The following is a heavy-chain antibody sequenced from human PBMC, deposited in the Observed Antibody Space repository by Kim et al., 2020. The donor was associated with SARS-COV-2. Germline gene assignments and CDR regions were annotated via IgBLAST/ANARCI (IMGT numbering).Heavy chain of an antibody. CDR3: ATHDSFDY. V-gene: IGHV1-46*01. Sequence: GGSTTYAQKFQGRVTMTRDTSTSTVYMELSSLRSEDTAVYYCATHDSFDYWGQGTLVTVSS. J-gene: IGHJ4*02. D-gene: IGHD2-21*02. CDR2: GGST.